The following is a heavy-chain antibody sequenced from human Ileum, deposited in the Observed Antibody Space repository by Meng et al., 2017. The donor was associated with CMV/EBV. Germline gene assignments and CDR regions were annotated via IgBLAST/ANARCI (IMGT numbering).Heavy chain of an antibody. CDR2: IYYSGST. D-gene: IGHD6-6*01. Sequence: SETLSLTCTVSGGAISSYCWSWIRQPPGKGLEWIGYIYYSGSTNYNPSLKSRVTISVDTSKNQFSLKLIYVTAADTAVYYCARATARRGYFDYWGQGTLVTVSS. J-gene: IGHJ4*02. CDR3: ARATARRGYFDY. V-gene: IGHV4-59*12. CDR1: GGAISSYC.